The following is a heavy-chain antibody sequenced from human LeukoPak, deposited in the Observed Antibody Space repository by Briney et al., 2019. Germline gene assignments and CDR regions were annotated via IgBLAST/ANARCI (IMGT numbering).Heavy chain of an antibody. D-gene: IGHD5-12*01. CDR1: GFTLSSYW. J-gene: IGHJ1*01. Sequence: GGSLRLSCAASGFTLSSYWMSWVRQAPGKGLEWVSGISGSGGSTYYGDSVKGRFTISRDNSKSTLYLQMNSLRAEDTAVYYCAKDALATPTRYFQHWGQGTLVTVSS. CDR2: ISGSGGST. CDR3: AKDALATPTRYFQH. V-gene: IGHV3-23*01.